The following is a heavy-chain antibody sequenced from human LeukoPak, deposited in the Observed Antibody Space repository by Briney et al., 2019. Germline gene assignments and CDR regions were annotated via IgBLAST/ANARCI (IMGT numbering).Heavy chain of an antibody. V-gene: IGHV1-8*01. J-gene: IGHJ4*02. CDR1: GYTFTSYD. D-gene: IGHD3-10*01. CDR3: ARREDMVRGVIIRFDY. Sequence: GASVKVSCKASGYTFTSYDINWVRQATGQGLEWMGWMNPNSGNTGYAQKFQGRVTMTRNTSISTAYMELSSLRSEDTAVYYCARREDMVRGVIIRFDYWGQGTLVTVSS. CDR2: MNPNSGNT.